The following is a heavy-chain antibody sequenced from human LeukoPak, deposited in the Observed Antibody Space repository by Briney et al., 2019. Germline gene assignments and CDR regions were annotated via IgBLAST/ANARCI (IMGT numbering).Heavy chain of an antibody. CDR1: GFTFSSFW. CDR2: IKEDGSEK. CDR3: ATSMVRGVITGFPN. J-gene: IGHJ4*02. D-gene: IGHD3-10*01. Sequence: PGGSLRLSCAASGFTFSSFWMSWVRQAPGKGLEWVANIKEDGSEKYYVDSVKGRFTISRDNARNSLFLQMNSLRTEDTAVYYCATSMVRGVITGFPNWGQGTLVTVSS. V-gene: IGHV3-7*01.